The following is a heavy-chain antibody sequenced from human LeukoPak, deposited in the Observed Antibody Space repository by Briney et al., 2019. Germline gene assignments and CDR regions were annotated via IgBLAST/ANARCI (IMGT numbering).Heavy chain of an antibody. Sequence: ESSETLSLTCSVSGGSISSLYWSWIRQPPGKGLEWIGYIYYTGSTNYNPSLKSRVTMFVDMSKNQFSLRLSSVTAADTAVYYCARRPVEMAAIREDNWLDPWGQGTLVTVSS. CDR2: IYYTGST. CDR1: GGSISSLY. J-gene: IGHJ5*02. D-gene: IGHD5-24*01. CDR3: ARRPVEMAAIREDNWLDP. V-gene: IGHV4-59*08.